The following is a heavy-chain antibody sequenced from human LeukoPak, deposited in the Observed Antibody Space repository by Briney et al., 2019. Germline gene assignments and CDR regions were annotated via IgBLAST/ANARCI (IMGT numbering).Heavy chain of an antibody. CDR3: ASANYYYYYYMDV. V-gene: IGHV4-59*01. CDR2: IYYSGST. J-gene: IGHJ6*03. Sequence: PSETLSLTCTVSGGSISSYYWSWIRQPPGKGLEWIGYIYYSGSTNYNPSLKSRVTISVDTSKNQFSLKLSSVTAADTAVYYCASANYYYYYYMDVWGKGTTVTISS. CDR1: GGSISSYY.